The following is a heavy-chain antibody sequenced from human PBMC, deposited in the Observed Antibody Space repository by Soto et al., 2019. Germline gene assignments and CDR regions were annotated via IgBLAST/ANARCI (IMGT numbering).Heavy chain of an antibody. V-gene: IGHV3-15*01. CDR1: GFTFSNAW. CDR3: TTDLLEHNWNDGY. CDR2: IKSKTDGGTT. J-gene: IGHJ4*02. Sequence: EVQLVESGGGLVKPGGSHRLSCAASGFTFSNAWMSWVRQAPGKGLEWVGRIKSKTDGGTTDYAAPVKGRFTISRDDSKHTLYLQMNSLKTEDTAVYYCTTDLLEHNWNDGYWGQGTLVNDSS. D-gene: IGHD1-1*01.